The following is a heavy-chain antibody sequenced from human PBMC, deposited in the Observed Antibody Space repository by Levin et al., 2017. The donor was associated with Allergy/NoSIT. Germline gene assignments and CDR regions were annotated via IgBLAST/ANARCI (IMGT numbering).Heavy chain of an antibody. CDR2: INYNGGST. D-gene: IGHD2-15*01. Sequence: PGGSLRLSCSASGFTFSSYAMHWVRQAPGKGLEYVSVINYNGGSTYYADSVKGRFTISRDNSKNTLYLQMSSLRAEDTAFYYCVKGPRSGYHYSYMDVWGQGTTVTVSS. CDR1: GFTFSSYA. J-gene: IGHJ6*02. V-gene: IGHV3-64D*06. CDR3: VKGPRSGYHYSYMDV.